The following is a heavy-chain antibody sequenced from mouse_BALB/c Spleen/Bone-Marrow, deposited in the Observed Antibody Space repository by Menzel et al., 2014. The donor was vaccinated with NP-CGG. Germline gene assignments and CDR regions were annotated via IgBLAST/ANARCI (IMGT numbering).Heavy chain of an antibody. V-gene: IGHV5-6-4*01. CDR1: GFTFSSYT. D-gene: IGHD4-1*01. Sequence: EVKVEESGGGLVKPGGSLKLSCAASGFTFSSYTMSWVRQTPEKRLEWVATISSGGSYTYYPDSVKGRFTISRDNAKNPLYLQMSSLKSEDTAMYYCTREDTNWDFDYWGQGTTLTVSS. CDR3: TREDTNWDFDY. J-gene: IGHJ2*01. CDR2: ISSGGSYT.